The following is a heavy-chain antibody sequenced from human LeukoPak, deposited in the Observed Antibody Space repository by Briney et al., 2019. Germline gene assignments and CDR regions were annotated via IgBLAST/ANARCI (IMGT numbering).Heavy chain of an antibody. CDR3: ARVGQLVTATQGSFDY. D-gene: IGHD2-21*02. V-gene: IGHV1-18*01. Sequence: ASMKVSCKASGYTFTSYGISWLRQAPGQGLEWMGWISAYNGNTNYAQKLQGRVTMTTDTSTSTAYMELRSLRSDDAAVYYCARVGQLVTATQGSFDYWGQGTLVTVPS. CDR1: GYTFTSYG. J-gene: IGHJ4*02. CDR2: ISAYNGNT.